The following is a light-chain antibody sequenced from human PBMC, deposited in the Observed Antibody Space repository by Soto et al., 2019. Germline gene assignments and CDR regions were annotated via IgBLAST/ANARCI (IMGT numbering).Light chain of an antibody. CDR1: QTDSSSY. Sequence: EIVLTQSPGTLSLSPGKRATLSCRASQTDSSSYLAWYQQKPGQAPRLLIYGASTRATGIPGRFSGSASGTDFTLTISRLEPEDFAVYYCQQYGPSSMYTFGQGTNLEIK. CDR3: QQYGPSSMYT. CDR2: GAS. V-gene: IGKV3-20*01. J-gene: IGKJ2*01.